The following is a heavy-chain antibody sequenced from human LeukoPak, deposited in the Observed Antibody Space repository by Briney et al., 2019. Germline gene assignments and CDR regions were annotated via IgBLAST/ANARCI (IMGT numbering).Heavy chain of an antibody. Sequence: GGSLRLSCVASGFTSISYWMTWVRQAPRERLEWEAQISQDGTESYSVDSVRGRFTISRDNAKNSVYLQMNSLRPEDTAVYYCARDSTGTVFDLWGQGTLVTVSS. CDR1: GFTSISYW. CDR2: ISQDGTES. D-gene: IGHD1-1*01. J-gene: IGHJ4*02. CDR3: ARDSTGTVFDL. V-gene: IGHV3-7*04.